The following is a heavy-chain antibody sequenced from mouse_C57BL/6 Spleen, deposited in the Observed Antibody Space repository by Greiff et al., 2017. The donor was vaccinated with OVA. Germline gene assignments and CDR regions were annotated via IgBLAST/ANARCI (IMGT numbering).Heavy chain of an antibody. CDR2: ISSGSSTI. CDR1: GFTFSDYG. Sequence: EVHLVESGGGLVKPGGSLKLSCAASGFTFSDYGMHWVRQAPEKGLEWVAYISSGSSTIYYADTVKGRFTISRDNAKNTLFLQMTSLRSEDTAMYYCARRGSTGGSTHYYAMDYWGQGTSVTVSS. J-gene: IGHJ4*01. CDR3: ARRGSTGGSTHYYAMDY. D-gene: IGHD1-1*01. V-gene: IGHV5-17*01.